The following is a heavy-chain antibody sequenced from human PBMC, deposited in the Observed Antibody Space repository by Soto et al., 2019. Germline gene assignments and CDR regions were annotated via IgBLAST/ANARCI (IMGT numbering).Heavy chain of an antibody. J-gene: IGHJ4*02. D-gene: IGHD6-6*01. CDR2: IIPNGGST. V-gene: IGHV1-46*03. Sequence: QVQLVQPGAEVKKPGASVKFSCKASGNFFTTFYIHWVEQPPGKGFEWIGIIIPNGGSTNYAQNFQGRVTMTRDTSTSTVYMDLSSLRSEDTAVYYCTRGLASGDYWGQGTLITVSS. CDR1: GNFFTTFY. CDR3: TRGLASGDY.